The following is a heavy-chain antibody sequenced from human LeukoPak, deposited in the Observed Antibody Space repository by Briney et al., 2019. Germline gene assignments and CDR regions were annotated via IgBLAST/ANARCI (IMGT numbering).Heavy chain of an antibody. CDR1: GYTFTGYY. CDR3: ARDNPLYYDSSGYYSWFDP. D-gene: IGHD3-22*01. J-gene: IGHJ5*02. V-gene: IGHV1-2*06. Sequence: ASVKVSCKASGYTFTGYYMHWVRQAPGQGLEWMGRINPNSGGTNYALKFQGRVTMTRDTSISTAYMELSRLRSDDTAVYYCARDNPLYYDSSGYYSWFDPWGQGTLVTVSS. CDR2: INPNSGGT.